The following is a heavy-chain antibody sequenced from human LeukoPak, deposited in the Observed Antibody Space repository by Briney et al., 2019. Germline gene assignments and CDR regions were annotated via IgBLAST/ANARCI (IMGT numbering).Heavy chain of an antibody. J-gene: IGHJ4*02. CDR1: GFTFDDYG. CDR2: ISSSSYI. D-gene: IGHD3-10*01. V-gene: IGHV3-69-1*01. Sequence: GGSLRLSCAASGFTFDDYGMSWVRQAPGKGLEWVSSISSSSYIYYADSVKGRFTISRDNAKNSLYLQMNSLRAEDTAVYYCAREAPGGSYYNYWGQGTLVTVSS. CDR3: AREAPGGSYYNY.